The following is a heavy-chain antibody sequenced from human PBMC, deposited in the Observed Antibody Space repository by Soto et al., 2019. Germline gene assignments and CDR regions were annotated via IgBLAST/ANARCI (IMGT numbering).Heavy chain of an antibody. V-gene: IGHV1-69*02. CDR3: ASQYNWNDVALDY. D-gene: IGHD1-20*01. CDR2: IIPILGIA. CDR1: GYTFSSYT. Sequence: GASVKVSCKASGYTFSSYTISWVRQAPGQGLEWMGRIIPILGIANYAQKFQGRVTITADKSTSTAYMELSSLRSEDTAVYYCASQYNWNDVALDYWGQGTLVTVSS. J-gene: IGHJ4*02.